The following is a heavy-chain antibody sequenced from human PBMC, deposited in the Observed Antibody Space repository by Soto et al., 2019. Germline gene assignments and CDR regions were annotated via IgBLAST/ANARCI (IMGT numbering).Heavy chain of an antibody. CDR1: GFTFSNYA. CDR3: DVGAARFDP. V-gene: IGHV3-30-3*01. J-gene: IGHJ5*02. Sequence: QVQLVESGGGVVQPGRSLRLSCAASGFTFSNYAMHWVRQAPGKGLEWVAAISYDGSNRYYADSVKGRFTISRDNSKNTLYLQMNSLRPEDTAVYYCDVGAARFDPWGKGTLVTVSS. D-gene: IGHD3-10*01. CDR2: ISYDGSNR.